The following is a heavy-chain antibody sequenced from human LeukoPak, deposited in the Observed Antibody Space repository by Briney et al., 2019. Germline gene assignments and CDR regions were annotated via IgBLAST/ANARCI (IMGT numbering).Heavy chain of an antibody. CDR2: IIPIFGTA. CDR3: ASVYKYGMDV. Sequence: SVKVSCKASGGTFSSYAISWVRQAPGQGLEWMGGIIPIFGTANYAQKFQGRVTITADESTYTVYMELRSLRSEDTAVYYCASVYKYGMDVWGQGTTVIVSS. V-gene: IGHV1-69*13. J-gene: IGHJ6*02. CDR1: GGTFSSYA.